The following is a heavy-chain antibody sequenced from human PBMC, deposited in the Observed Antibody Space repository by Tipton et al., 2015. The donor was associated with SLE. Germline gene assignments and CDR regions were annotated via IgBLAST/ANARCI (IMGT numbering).Heavy chain of an antibody. CDR1: GGSFSGYY. J-gene: IGHJ4*02. Sequence: TLSLTCAVYGGSFSGYYWSWIRQPPGKGLEWFGSIYYSGSTYYNPSLENRVTISLDTFTNRFSLKLHSVTAADTAVYYCARHDGNWGDYYFDYWGQGTLVTGSS. CDR2: IYYSGST. D-gene: IGHD7-27*01. V-gene: IGHV4-34*01. CDR3: ARHDGNWGDYYFDY.